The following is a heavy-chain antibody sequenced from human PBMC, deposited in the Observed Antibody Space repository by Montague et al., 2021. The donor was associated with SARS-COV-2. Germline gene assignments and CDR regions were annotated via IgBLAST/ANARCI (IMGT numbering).Heavy chain of an antibody. J-gene: IGHJ3*02. CDR3: VREKAGGLRNVFDI. Sequence: SETRSLTCTVSGFSIGSGDYWGWIRQPPGKGLEWIGSIYHSGTTYYNPSLQSRLTMSIVMSTNQFSLRLTSVTAADTAVFFCVREKAGGLRNVFDIWGQGTTVTVSS. V-gene: IGHV4-38-2*02. CDR2: IYHSGTT. CDR1: GFSIGSGDY.